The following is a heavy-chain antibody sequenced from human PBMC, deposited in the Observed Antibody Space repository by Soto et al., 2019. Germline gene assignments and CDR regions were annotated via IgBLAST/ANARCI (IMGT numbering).Heavy chain of an antibody. Sequence: SVKVSCKASGGMFYSSAINWVRQAPGQGLEWMGGIVPMNGSPKYAQEFLGRVTISADASATTAYMDLSGLKSEDTAVYYCSLPPRRTYQSTVFLGRGTLVT. CDR1: GGMFYSSA. V-gene: IGHV1-69*13. J-gene: IGHJ2*01. D-gene: IGHD1-26*01. CDR2: IVPMNGSP. CDR3: SLPPRRTYQSTVF.